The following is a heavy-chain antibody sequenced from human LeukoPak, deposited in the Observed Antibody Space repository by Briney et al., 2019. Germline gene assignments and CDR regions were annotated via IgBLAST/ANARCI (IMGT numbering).Heavy chain of an antibody. V-gene: IGHV4-59*01. CDR3: ARDYYGSGSYSPLGGWFDP. J-gene: IGHJ5*02. CDR2: IYYSGIT. CDR1: GASMTNYY. Sequence: SETLSLTCTVSGASMTNYYWSWIRKPPGKGLEWIGYIYYSGITNYNPSLKSRVTISVDTSKNQFSLKLSSVTAADTAVYYCARDYYGSGSYSPLGGWFDPWGQGTLVTVSS. D-gene: IGHD3-10*01.